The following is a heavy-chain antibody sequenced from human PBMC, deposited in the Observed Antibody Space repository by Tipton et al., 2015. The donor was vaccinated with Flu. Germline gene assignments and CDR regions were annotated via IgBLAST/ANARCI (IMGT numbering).Heavy chain of an antibody. D-gene: IGHD5-12*01. CDR1: GFTFSSYD. CDR3: TRILARSGNGWYDP. CDR2: IGTTDDT. Sequence: SLRLSCAASGFTFSSYDMHWVRQVIGKGLEWVSTIGTTDDTYYPDSVKGRFTISRDDAKNSLFLQMNSLRAGDTAIYYCTRILARSGNGWYDPWGQGTLVTVSS. J-gene: IGHJ5*02. V-gene: IGHV3-13*01.